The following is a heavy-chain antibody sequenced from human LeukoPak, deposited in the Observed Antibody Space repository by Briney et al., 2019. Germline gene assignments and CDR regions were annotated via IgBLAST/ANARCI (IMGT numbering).Heavy chain of an antibody. J-gene: IGHJ6*03. CDR1: GFTFSSYG. V-gene: IGHV3-30*18. D-gene: IGHD1-14*01. Sequence: GGSLRLSCAASGFTFSSYGMHWVRQAPGKGLEWVAVISYDGSNKYYADSVKGRFTISRDNSKNTLYLQMNSLRAEDTAVYYCAKATPYGTGSRVRGEYYMDVWGKGTTVTVSS. CDR2: ISYDGSNK. CDR3: AKATPYGTGSRVRGEYYMDV.